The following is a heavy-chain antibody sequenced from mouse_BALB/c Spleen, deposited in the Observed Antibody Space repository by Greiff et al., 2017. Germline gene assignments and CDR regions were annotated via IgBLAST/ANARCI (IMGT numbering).Heavy chain of an antibody. CDR2: IRNKANGYTT. CDR1: GFTFPDYY. D-gene: IGHD2-13*01. Sequence: EVQGVESGGGLVQPGGSLRLSCATSGFTFPDYYMSWVRQPPGKALEWLGFIRNKANGYTTEYSASVKGRFTITRDNSQSILYLQMNTLRAEDSASYCGARDRCDNEVWGAGTTVTVSS. V-gene: IGHV7-3*02. J-gene: IGHJ1*01. CDR3: ARDRCDNEV.